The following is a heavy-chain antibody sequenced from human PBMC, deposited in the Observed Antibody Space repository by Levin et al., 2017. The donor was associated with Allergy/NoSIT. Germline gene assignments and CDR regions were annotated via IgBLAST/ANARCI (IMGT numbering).Heavy chain of an antibody. CDR2: IFDDGSSE. D-gene: IGHD5-12*01. Sequence: LSGGSLRLSCAASGFTFSNYAMHWVRQAPGKGLEWVGVIFDDGSSEYYIAFEKGRSITSRDTSKNMLHQQMDSLRAEETLLYSCVRDMAEEATWGHGTLVSVSS. CDR3: VRDMAEEAT. V-gene: IGHV3-30-3*01. J-gene: IGHJ2*01. CDR1: GFTFSNYA.